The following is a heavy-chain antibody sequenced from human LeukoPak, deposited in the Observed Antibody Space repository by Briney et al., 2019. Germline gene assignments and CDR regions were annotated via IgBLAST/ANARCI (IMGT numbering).Heavy chain of an antibody. CDR2: INHSGST. CDR3: ARARSTVWNYLGPFDY. V-gene: IGHV4-34*01. D-gene: IGHD1-7*01. J-gene: IGHJ4*02. Sequence: PSETLSLTCAVYGVSFSGYYWSWLRQPPGKGLEWIGEINHSGSTNYNPSLKSRVTISVDTSKNQFSLKLSSVTAADTAVYYCARARSTVWNYLGPFDYWGQGTLVTVSS. CDR1: GVSFSGYY.